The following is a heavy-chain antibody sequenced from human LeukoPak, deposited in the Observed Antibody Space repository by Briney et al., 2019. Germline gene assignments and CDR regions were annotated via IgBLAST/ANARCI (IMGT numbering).Heavy chain of an antibody. CDR2: IYYSGST. J-gene: IGHJ3*02. CDR3: ARVGVATITAPI. V-gene: IGHV4-30-4*01. CDR1: GGSISSGDYY. Sequence: PSQTLSLTCTVSGGSISSGDYYWSWIRQPPGKGLEWIGYIYYSGSTYYNPSLKSRVTISVDTSKNQFSLKLSSVTAADTAVYYCARVGVATITAPIWGQGTMVTVSS. D-gene: IGHD5-12*01.